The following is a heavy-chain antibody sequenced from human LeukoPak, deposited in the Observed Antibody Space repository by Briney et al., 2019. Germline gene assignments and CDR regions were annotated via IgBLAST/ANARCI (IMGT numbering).Heavy chain of an antibody. CDR3: ARGSSIAARPYDAFDI. CDR2: IIPIFGTA. V-gene: IGHV1-69*13. CDR1: GGTFSSYA. Sequence: GASVKVSCKASGGTFSSYAISWVRQAPGQGLEWMGGIIPIFGTANYAQKFQGRVTITADESTSTAYMELSSLRSEDTAVYYCARGSSIAARPYDAFDIWGQGTMVTVSS. J-gene: IGHJ3*02. D-gene: IGHD6-6*01.